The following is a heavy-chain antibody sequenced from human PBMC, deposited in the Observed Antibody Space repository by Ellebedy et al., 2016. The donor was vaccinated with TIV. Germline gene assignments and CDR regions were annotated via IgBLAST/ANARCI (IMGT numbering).Heavy chain of an antibody. CDR3: GSSGSKGSFDL. CDR2: ISSSSSYI. V-gene: IGHV3-21*01. D-gene: IGHD3-22*01. J-gene: IGHJ2*01. Sequence: GGSLRLSXAASGFTFSSYSMNWVRQAPGKGLEWVSSISSSSSYIYYADSVKGRFTISRDNAKNSLYLQMNSLRAEDTAVYYCGSSGSKGSFDLWGRGTLVTVSS. CDR1: GFTFSSYS.